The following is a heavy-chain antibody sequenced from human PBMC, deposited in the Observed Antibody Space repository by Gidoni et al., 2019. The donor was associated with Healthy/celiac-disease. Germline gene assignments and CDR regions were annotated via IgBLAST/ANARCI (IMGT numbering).Heavy chain of an antibody. J-gene: IGHJ5*02. Sequence: QLQLQESGPGLVKPSETLSLTCTVSGGSISSSSYYWGWIRQPPGKGLEWIGSIYYSGSTYYNPSLKSRVTISVDTSKNQFSLKLSSVTAADTAVYYCARQRYFDWSFEENWFDPWGQGTLVTVSS. CDR3: ARQRYFDWSFEENWFDP. CDR1: GGSISSSSYY. V-gene: IGHV4-39*01. D-gene: IGHD3-9*01. CDR2: IYYSGST.